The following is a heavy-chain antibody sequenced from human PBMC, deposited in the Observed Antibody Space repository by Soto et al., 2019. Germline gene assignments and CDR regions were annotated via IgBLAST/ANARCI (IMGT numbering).Heavy chain of an antibody. CDR2: MYHSGST. V-gene: IGHV4-30-2*01. CDR3: ARVPEY. D-gene: IGHD2-2*01. J-gene: IGHJ4*02. CDR1: GGSISSGGYS. Sequence: QLQLQESGSGLVKPSQTLSLTCAVSGGSISSGGYSWSWFRQPPGKGLEWIGYMYHSGSTYYNPSLKSRVTLSIDRAKHQFSLKLSSVTAADTAVYYCARVPEYWCQGILVTVSS.